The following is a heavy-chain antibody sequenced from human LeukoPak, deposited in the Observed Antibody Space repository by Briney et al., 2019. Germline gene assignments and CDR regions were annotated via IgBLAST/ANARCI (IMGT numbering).Heavy chain of an antibody. D-gene: IGHD5-18*01. CDR3: ATVRGFNYGGTGGNYFDS. J-gene: IGHJ4*02. CDR1: GYTFINYE. V-gene: IGHV1-18*04. Sequence: ASVKVSCKASGYTFINYEIGWVRQAPGQGLEWMGWISTDKGNTNYAQKLQGRVTMTTDTSTSTAYMELRSLRSDDPAVYYCATVRGFNYGGTGGNYFDSWGQGTLVTVSS. CDR2: ISTDKGNT.